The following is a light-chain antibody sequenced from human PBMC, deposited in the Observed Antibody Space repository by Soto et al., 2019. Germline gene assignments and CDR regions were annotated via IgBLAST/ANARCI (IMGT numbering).Light chain of an antibody. V-gene: IGKV1-39*01. J-gene: IGKJ4*01. CDR3: QQSYRSWLN. CDR1: QGINNY. Sequence: DVQLAQSPSSLSASVGDRVTITCRARQGINNYLNCYQQKPGRAPQLLVYAASTLEDWVPLRFRGSGSGTECTCTIRPLQPEYCAVYYCQQSYRSWLNFGGGTRVEI. CDR2: AAS.